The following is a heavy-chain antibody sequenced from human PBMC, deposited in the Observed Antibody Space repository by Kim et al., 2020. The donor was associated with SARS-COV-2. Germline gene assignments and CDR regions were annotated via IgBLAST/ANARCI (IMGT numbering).Heavy chain of an antibody. J-gene: IGHJ5*02. CDR1: GGSISSSSYY. CDR3: ARHSSSSSS. D-gene: IGHD6-6*01. CDR2: IYYSGST. Sequence: SETLSLTCTVSGGSISSSSYYWGWIRQPPGKGLEWIGSIYYSGSTYYNPSLKSRVTISVDTSKNQFSLKLSSVTAADTAVYYCARHSSSSSSWGQGTLVTVSS. V-gene: IGHV4-39*01.